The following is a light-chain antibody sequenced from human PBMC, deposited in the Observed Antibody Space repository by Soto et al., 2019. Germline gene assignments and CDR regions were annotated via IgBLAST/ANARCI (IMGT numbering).Light chain of an antibody. Sequence: DIQMTQSPSTLSASVGDRVTITCRASQSISSWLAWYQQKPGKAPKLLIYKASSLESGVPSRFSGSGSGTEFTLTISSLPPDDFATYYSQQYNSLWTFGQGTKVEIK. V-gene: IGKV1-5*03. CDR1: QSISSW. J-gene: IGKJ1*01. CDR2: KAS. CDR3: QQYNSLWT.